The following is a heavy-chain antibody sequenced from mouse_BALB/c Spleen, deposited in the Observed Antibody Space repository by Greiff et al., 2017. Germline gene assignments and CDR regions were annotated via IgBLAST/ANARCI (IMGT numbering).Heavy chain of an antibody. V-gene: IGHV3-2*02. CDR3: ASYDGYYFDY. CDR1: GYSITSDYA. CDR2: ISYSGST. D-gene: IGHD2-3*01. Sequence: EVQLKESGPGLVKPSQSLSLTCTVTGYSITSDYAWNWIRQFPGNKLEWMGYISYSGSTSYNPSLKSRISITRDTSKNQFFLQLNSVTTEDTATYYCASYDGYYFDYWGQGTTLTVSS. J-gene: IGHJ2*01.